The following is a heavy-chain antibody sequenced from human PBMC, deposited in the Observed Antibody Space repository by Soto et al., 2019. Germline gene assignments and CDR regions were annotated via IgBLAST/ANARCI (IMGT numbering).Heavy chain of an antibody. CDR2: LHYSGSD. CDR1: GASMSDYY. CDR3: ARSGHSFAGAV. Sequence: QVQLQESGPGLVKPSQTLSLTCTVSGASMSDYYGSWIRQSPGKGLEHIGYLHYSGSDNYNPSLKSRVTLSMYRSKNQFSLRLSSVTAADTAIYYCARSGHSFAGAVWGQGILVTVSS. D-gene: IGHD3-16*01. V-gene: IGHV4-59*01. J-gene: IGHJ4*02.